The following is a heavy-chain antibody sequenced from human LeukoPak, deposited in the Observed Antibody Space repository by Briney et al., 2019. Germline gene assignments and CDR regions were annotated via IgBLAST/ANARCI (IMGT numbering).Heavy chain of an antibody. V-gene: IGHV3-7*01. CDR1: GFTFSSYW. D-gene: IGHD3-22*01. CDR3: ARVGSAMIVVDHEYYFDY. CDR2: IKQDGSEK. Sequence: GGSLRLSCAASGFTFSSYWMSWVRQAPGKGLEWVANIKQDGSEKYYVDSVKGRFTISRDNAKNSLYLQMNSLRAEDTAVYYCARVGSAMIVVDHEYYFDYWGQGTLVTVSS. J-gene: IGHJ4*02.